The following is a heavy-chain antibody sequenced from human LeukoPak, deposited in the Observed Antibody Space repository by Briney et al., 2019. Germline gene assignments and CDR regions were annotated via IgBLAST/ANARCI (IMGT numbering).Heavy chain of an antibody. CDR1: GFTFSSYG. D-gene: IGHD1-26*01. J-gene: IGHJ6*02. CDR3: AKSRMGAKEKSEGRFGMDV. Sequence: GGSLRLSCAASGFTFSSYGMHRVRQAPGKGLEWVAVISYDGSNKYYADSVKGRFTISRDNSKNTLYLQMNSLRAEDTAVYYCAKSRMGAKEKSEGRFGMDVWGQGTTVTVSS. CDR2: ISYDGSNK. V-gene: IGHV3-30*18.